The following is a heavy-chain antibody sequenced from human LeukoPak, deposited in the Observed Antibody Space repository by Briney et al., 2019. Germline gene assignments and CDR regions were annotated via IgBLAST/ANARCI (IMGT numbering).Heavy chain of an antibody. CDR1: ADTFISYY. D-gene: IGHD2-8*01. CDR2: MNPKSGGT. CDR3: AEMADGAFGV. J-gene: IGHJ3*01. Sequence: GASVKVSPKASADTFISYYVHWVRQAPGQGLEGMGWMNPKSGGTNYAQKFQGRVTMTREMSISTAYMELSRLRSDDTAVYYCAEMADGAFGVWGQGTMVTVSS. V-gene: IGHV1-2*02.